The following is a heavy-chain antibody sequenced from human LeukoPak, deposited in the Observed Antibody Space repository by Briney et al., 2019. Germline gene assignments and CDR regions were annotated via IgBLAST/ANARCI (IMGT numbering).Heavy chain of an antibody. CDR1: GFTFSSFS. CDR2: TGTTSSGI. Sequence: PGGSLRLSCAASGFTFSSFSMNWVRQAPGKGLEWVSFTGTTSSGIYYADSVKGRFTISRDNAKNSLYLQMNSLRDEDTAVYYCARAYYGSGSYYNDYWGQGTLVTVSS. CDR3: ARAYYGSGSYYNDY. V-gene: IGHV3-48*02. D-gene: IGHD3-10*01. J-gene: IGHJ4*02.